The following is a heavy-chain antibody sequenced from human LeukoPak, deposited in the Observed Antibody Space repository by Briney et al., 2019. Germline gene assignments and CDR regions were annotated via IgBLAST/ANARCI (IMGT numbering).Heavy chain of an antibody. J-gene: IGHJ4*02. CDR2: INPNSGGT. CDR1: GYTFTGYY. CDR3: ARGRNIEMTTMSGGSDY. V-gene: IGHV1-2*02. D-gene: IGHD5-24*01. Sequence: GASVKVSCKASGYTFTGYYMHWVRHAPGQGLEWMGWINPNSGGTNYAQKFQGRVTMTRDTSISTAYMDLSDLRSDDTAVYYCARGRNIEMTTMSGGSDYWGQGTLVTVSS.